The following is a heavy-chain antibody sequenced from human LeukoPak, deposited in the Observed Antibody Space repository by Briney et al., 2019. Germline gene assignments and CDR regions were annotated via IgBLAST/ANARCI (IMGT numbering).Heavy chain of an antibody. CDR1: GGSISSHY. J-gene: IGHJ4*02. CDR3: ARDGGYGDLH. CDR2: IYYSGST. V-gene: IGHV4-59*11. Sequence: SETLSLTCTVSGGSISSHYWSWIRQPPGKGLEWIGYIYYSGSTNYNPPLKSRVTISVDTSKNQFSLKLSSVTAADTAVYYCARDGGYGDLHWGQGTLVTVSS. D-gene: IGHD4-17*01.